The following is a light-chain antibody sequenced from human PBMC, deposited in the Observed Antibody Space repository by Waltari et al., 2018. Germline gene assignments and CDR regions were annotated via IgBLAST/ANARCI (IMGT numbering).Light chain of an antibody. V-gene: IGKV3-20*01. CDR3: QQYGSSPGT. Sequence: EIVLTQSPGTLSLSPGERATLSCRASQCVSSSYLAWYQQKPGQAPRRRIDGASNRATGIPERFSGSGSGTDFTLTISRREPEDFAVYYCQQYGSSPGTFGQGTKVEIK. CDR1: QCVSSSY. CDR2: GAS. J-gene: IGKJ1*01.